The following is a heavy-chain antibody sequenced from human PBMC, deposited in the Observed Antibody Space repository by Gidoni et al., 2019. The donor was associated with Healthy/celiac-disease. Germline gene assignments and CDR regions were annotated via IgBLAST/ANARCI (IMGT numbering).Heavy chain of an antibody. CDR1: GFPFSSYA. D-gene: IGHD2-15*01. CDR2: ISGSGGST. J-gene: IGHJ6*02. CDR3: AKDHVGYCSGGSCYGMDV. V-gene: IGHV3-23*01. Sequence: EVQLLESGGGLVQPGGSLRLSCAASGFPFSSYAMSWVRQAPGKGLEWVSAISGSGGSTYYADSVKGRFTISRDNSKNTLYLQMNSLRAEDTAVYYCAKDHVGYCSGGSCYGMDVWGQGTTVTVSS.